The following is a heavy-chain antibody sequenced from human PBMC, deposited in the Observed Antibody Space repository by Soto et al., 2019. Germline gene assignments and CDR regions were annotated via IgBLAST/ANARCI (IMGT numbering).Heavy chain of an antibody. CDR1: GGSFSGYY. V-gene: IGHV4-34*01. Sequence: PSETLSLTCAVYGGSFSGYYWSWIRQPPGKGLEWIGEINHSGSTNYNPSLKSRVTISVDTSKNQFSLKLSSVTAADTAVYYCARGRGYSYGLFDYWGQGTLVT. J-gene: IGHJ4*02. CDR2: INHSGST. D-gene: IGHD5-18*01. CDR3: ARGRGYSYGLFDY.